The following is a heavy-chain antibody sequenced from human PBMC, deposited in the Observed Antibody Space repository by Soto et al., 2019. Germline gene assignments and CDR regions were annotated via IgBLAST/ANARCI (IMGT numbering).Heavy chain of an antibody. Sequence: QVQLVQSGAEVKKPGASVKVSCKASGYTFTGYYMHWVRQAPGQGLEWVGWINPNSGGTNYAQKFQGWVTMTRDTSISTAYMELSRLRSDDTAVYYCARAGYCSSTSCYYNWFDPWGQGTLVTVSS. D-gene: IGHD2-2*01. J-gene: IGHJ5*02. CDR1: GYTFTGYY. CDR3: ARAGYCSSTSCYYNWFDP. CDR2: INPNSGGT. V-gene: IGHV1-2*04.